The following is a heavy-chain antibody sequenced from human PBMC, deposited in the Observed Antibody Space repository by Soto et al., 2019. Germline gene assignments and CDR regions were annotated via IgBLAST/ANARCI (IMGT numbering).Heavy chain of an antibody. CDR1: GYTFTGYY. Sequence: QVQLVQSGAEVKKPGASVKVSCKASGYTFTGYYMHWVRQAPGQGLEWMGWINPNSGGTNYAQKFQGWVTMTRDTSISTAYMELSRLRSDDTAVYYCARGSSPLIVGATGVLMYWGQGTLVTVSS. V-gene: IGHV1-2*04. CDR2: INPNSGGT. D-gene: IGHD1-26*01. J-gene: IGHJ4*02. CDR3: ARGSSPLIVGATGVLMY.